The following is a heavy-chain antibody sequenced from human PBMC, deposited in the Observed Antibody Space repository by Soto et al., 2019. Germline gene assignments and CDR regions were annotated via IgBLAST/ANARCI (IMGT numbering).Heavy chain of an antibody. D-gene: IGHD3-22*01. CDR1: GDSISSYY. CDR3: ALRSMAVVPEY. Sequence: QVQLQESGPGLVKPSETLSLTCAVSGDSISSYYCLWIRQPPGKGLESIGYLYYGRSANYNPSLQSRVTLSVDTSTNQCSLTMSSMTAADTGVYFFALRSMAVVPEYWGQGTLVTVSS. V-gene: IGHV4-59*01. J-gene: IGHJ4*02. CDR2: LYYGRSA.